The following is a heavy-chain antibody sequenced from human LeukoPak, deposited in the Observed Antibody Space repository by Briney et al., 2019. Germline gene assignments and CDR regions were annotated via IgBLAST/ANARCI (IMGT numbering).Heavy chain of an antibody. CDR3: VRVDWGSFAFDI. CDR2: ISGGGGST. V-gene: IGHV3-23*01. J-gene: IGHJ3*02. Sequence: GGSLRLSCAASGFTFGTYAMSWVRQAPGKGLEWVSGISGGGGSTHYADSVKGRFTISRDNAKNSLFLQMSSLRDEDTAVYYCVRVDWGSFAFDIWGQGTMVTVSS. CDR1: GFTFGTYA. D-gene: IGHD7-27*01.